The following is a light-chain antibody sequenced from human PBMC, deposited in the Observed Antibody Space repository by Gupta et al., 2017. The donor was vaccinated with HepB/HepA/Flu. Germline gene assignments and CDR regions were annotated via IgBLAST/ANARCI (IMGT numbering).Light chain of an antibody. Sequence: EIVMTQSPATLSVSPGERAPLSCRASQSVSSNLAWYQQKPGQAPRLLIYGASTRDTGIPARFSGSGSGTEFTLTISSLQSEDFAVYYCQQYNNWHPYTFGQGTKLEIK. J-gene: IGKJ2*01. CDR2: GAS. CDR1: QSVSSN. CDR3: QQYNNWHPYT. V-gene: IGKV3-15*01.